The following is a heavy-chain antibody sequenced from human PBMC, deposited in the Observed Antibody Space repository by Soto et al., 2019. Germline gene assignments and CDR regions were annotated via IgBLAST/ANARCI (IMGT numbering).Heavy chain of an antibody. CDR3: AKDLRDWGFFDY. Sequence: SVKVSCKASGGTFSSYAISWVRQAPGQGLEWMGGIIPIFGTANYAQKFQGRVTITADESTSTAYMELSSLRAEDTAMYYCAKDLRDWGFFDYWGLGTLVTVSS. J-gene: IGHJ4*02. CDR2: IIPIFGTA. D-gene: IGHD3-16*01. CDR1: GGTFSSYA. V-gene: IGHV1-69*13.